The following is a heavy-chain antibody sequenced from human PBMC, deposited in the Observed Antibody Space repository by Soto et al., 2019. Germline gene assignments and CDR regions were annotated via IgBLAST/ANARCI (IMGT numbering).Heavy chain of an antibody. CDR2: IYYSGST. CDR3: AGVSYYDSSAYPPPFDY. CDR1: GGSISSSNW. V-gene: IGHV4-4*02. Sequence: QVQLQESGPGLVKPSGTLSLTCAVSGGSISSSNWWSWVRQPPGKGLEWIGEIYYSGSTNYNPSLKSRVTFSVDKSKNHFSLKLSSVTAADTAVYYCAGVSYYDSSAYPPPFDYWGQGTLVTVS. J-gene: IGHJ4*02. D-gene: IGHD3-22*01.